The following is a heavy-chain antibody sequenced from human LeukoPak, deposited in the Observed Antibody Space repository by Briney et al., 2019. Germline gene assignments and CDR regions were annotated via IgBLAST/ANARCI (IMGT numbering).Heavy chain of an antibody. CDR1: GFTFSSYG. CDR2: IRYDGSNK. CDR3: ARAYSSGWNDWYFDL. J-gene: IGHJ2*01. V-gene: IGHV3-30*02. D-gene: IGHD2-15*01. Sequence: PGGSLRLSCAASGFTFSSYGMHWVRQAPGKGLEWVAFIRYDGSNKYYADSVKGRFTISRDNSKNTLYLQMNSLRAEDTAVYYCARAYSSGWNDWYFDLWGRGTLVTVSS.